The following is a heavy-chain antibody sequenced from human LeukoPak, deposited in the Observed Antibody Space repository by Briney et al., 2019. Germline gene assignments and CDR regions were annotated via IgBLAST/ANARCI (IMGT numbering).Heavy chain of an antibody. CDR3: ARDGGIVGATGYYYYMDV. CDR1: GYPFTSYG. V-gene: IGHV1-18*01. J-gene: IGHJ6*03. D-gene: IGHD1-26*01. CDR2: ISTYSGDT. Sequence: GASVKVSCKASGYPFTSYGISWVRQAPGQGLEWMGWISTYSGDTNYAQKFQGRVTMTTDKSTSTAYMELRSLRSDDTAVYYCARDGGIVGATGYYYYMDVWGKGTTVTVSS.